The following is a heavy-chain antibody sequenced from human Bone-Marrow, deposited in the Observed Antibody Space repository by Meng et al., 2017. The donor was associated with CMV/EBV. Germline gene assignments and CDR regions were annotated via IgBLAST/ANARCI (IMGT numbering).Heavy chain of an antibody. D-gene: IGHD6-19*01. CDR3: ARDRAVGWADGLDV. Sequence: GESLKISCAASGCSFSNYGMSWVRQAPGKGLEWVGGIDWNGGRKGYADSVKGRFTNSRDNARNSLYLEMNRLRAEDAAFYYCARDRAVGWADGLDVWGQGTTVTVSS. CDR2: IDWNGGRK. J-gene: IGHJ6*02. CDR1: GCSFSNYG. V-gene: IGHV3-20*04.